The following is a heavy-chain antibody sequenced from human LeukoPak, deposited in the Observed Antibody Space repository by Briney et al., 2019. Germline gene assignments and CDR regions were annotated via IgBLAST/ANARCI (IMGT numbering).Heavy chain of an antibody. CDR2: ISSSSDYI. CDR3: ARDSGSSWREGLNY. CDR1: TFTFSSDS. D-gene: IGHD6-13*01. Sequence: PGGSLRLSCAASTFTFSSDSVNWVRQAPGKGLEWVSSISSSSDYIYYADSVKGRFTISRDNAKNSLYLQMNSLRVEDSAVYYCARDSGSSWREGLNYWGQGTLVTVSS. J-gene: IGHJ4*02. V-gene: IGHV3-21*01.